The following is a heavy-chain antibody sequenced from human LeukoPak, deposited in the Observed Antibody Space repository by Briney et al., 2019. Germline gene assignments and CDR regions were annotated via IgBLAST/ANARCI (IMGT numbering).Heavy chain of an antibody. CDR3: AKDAVTALAGYYYYMDV. CDR2: ISGSGGRT. D-gene: IGHD6-19*01. J-gene: IGHJ6*03. Sequence: GGSLRLSCAASGFTFSSYAMSWVRQAPGKGLEWVSGISGSGGRTYYADSVKGRFTISRDNSKNTLYLQMNSLRADDTAVYYSAKDAVTALAGYYYYMDVWCKGTMVTVSS. V-gene: IGHV3-23*01. CDR1: GFTFSSYA.